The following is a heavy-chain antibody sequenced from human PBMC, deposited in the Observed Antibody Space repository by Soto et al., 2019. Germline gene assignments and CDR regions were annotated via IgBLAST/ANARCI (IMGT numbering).Heavy chain of an antibody. V-gene: IGHV3-48*02. J-gene: IGHJ6*02. Sequence: EVQLVESGGGLVQPGGSLRLSCAASGFTFSSYSMNWVRQAPGKGLEWVSYISSSSSTIYYADSVKGRFTISRDNAKNSLYLQMNSLRDEDTAVYYCARGKYSGSYYYYYYGMDVWGQGTTVTVSS. CDR1: GFTFSSYS. D-gene: IGHD1-26*01. CDR3: ARGKYSGSYYYYYYGMDV. CDR2: ISSSSSTI.